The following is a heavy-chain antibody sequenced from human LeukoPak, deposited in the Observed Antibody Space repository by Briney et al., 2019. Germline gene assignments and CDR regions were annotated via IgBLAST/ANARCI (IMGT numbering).Heavy chain of an antibody. CDR3: ARNCSSTSCYNPFDY. V-gene: IGHV1-2*02. Sequence: ASVKVSCKASGYTFTGYYMHWVRQAPGQGLEWMGWINPNSGGTNYAQKFQGRVTMTRDTSISTAYMELSRLRSDDTAVYYCARNCSSTSCYNPFDYGGQGTLVTVSS. CDR1: GYTFTGYY. J-gene: IGHJ4*02. D-gene: IGHD2-2*02. CDR2: INPNSGGT.